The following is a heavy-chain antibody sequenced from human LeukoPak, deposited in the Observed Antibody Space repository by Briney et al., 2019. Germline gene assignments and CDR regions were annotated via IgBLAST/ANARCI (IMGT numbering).Heavy chain of an antibody. CDR3: AREISMVATKAFDY. V-gene: IGHV4-31*03. Sequence: NPSETLSLTCTASGGSISSGGYYWSWIRQHPGKGLEWSGYIYYSGSTYYNPSLKSRVTISVDTSKNQFSLKLSSVTAADTAVYYCAREISMVATKAFDYWGQGTLVTVSS. CDR2: IYYSGST. CDR1: GGSISSGGYY. J-gene: IGHJ4*02. D-gene: IGHD5-12*01.